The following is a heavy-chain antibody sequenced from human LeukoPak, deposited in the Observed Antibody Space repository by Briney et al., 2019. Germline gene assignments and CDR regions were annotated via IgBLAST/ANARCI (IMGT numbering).Heavy chain of an antibody. D-gene: IGHD3-16*01. CDR3: ARGGGTPPGYPNHYYYYGMDV. J-gene: IGHJ6*02. CDR2: IIPILGIA. CDR1: GYTFTSYG. Sequence: GASVKVSCKASGYTFTSYGISWVRQAPGQGLEWMGRIIPILGIANYAQKFQGRVTITADRSTSTASMELSSLRSEDTAVYYCARGGGTPPGYPNHYYYYGMDVWGQGTTVTVSS. V-gene: IGHV1-69*04.